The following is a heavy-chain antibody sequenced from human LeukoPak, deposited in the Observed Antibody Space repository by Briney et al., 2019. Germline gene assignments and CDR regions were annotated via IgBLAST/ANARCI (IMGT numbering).Heavy chain of an antibody. CDR1: GFTFSSYS. V-gene: IGHV3-48*01. J-gene: IGHJ4*02. CDR3: ARVEMARIGDY. Sequence: GGSLRLSCAASGFTFSSYSMNWVRQAPGKGLEWVSYISTSSSTIYYADSVKGRFTISRDNAKNSLYQQMNSLRVEDTAVYYCARVEMARIGDYWGQGTLVTVSS. CDR2: ISTSSSTI. D-gene: IGHD5-24*01.